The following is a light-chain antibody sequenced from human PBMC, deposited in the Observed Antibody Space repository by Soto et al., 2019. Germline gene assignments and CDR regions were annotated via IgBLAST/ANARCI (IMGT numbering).Light chain of an antibody. CDR2: DAS. Sequence: EIVMTQSKDTMSVSPWERATLYWRASQYITIYLAWYQQKPGQAPRLLIYDASNRATGIPARFSGSGSGTDFTLTISSLEPDDFAVYYCQQRADWPITFGQGTRLEIK. CDR1: QYITIY. CDR3: QQRADWPIT. V-gene: IGKV3-11*01. J-gene: IGKJ5*01.